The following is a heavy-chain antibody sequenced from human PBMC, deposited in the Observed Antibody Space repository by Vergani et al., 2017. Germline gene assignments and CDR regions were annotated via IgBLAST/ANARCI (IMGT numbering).Heavy chain of an antibody. D-gene: IGHD2-2*01. CDR1: GFTFSSYA. V-gene: IGHV3-23*03. Sequence: EVQLLESGGGLVQPGGSLRLSCAASGFTFSSYAMSWVRQAPGKGLEWVSVIYSGGSSTYYADSVKGRFTISRDNSKNSLYLQMNSLRTEDTALYYCASAPRYCSSTSCLYMDVWGKGTTVTVSS. CDR3: ASAPRYCSSTSCLYMDV. CDR2: IYSGGSST. J-gene: IGHJ6*03.